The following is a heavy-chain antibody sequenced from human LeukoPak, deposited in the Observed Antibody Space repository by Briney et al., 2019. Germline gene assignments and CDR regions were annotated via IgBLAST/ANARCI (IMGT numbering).Heavy chain of an antibody. CDR3: ARDQRIRCSGGSCYSAVSSSGWYGLFDY. CDR1: GYTFTGYY. Sequence: ASVKVSCKASGYTFTGYYTHWVRQAPGQGLEWMGRINPNSGGTNYAQKFQGRVTMTRDTSISTAYMELSRLRSDDTAVYYCARDQRIRCSGGSCYSAVSSSGWYGLFDYWGQGTLVTVSS. J-gene: IGHJ4*02. D-gene: IGHD2-15*01. CDR2: INPNSGGT. V-gene: IGHV1-2*06.